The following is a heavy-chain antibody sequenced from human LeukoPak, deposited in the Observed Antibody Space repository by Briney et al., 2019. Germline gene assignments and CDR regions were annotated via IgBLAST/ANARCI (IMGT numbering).Heavy chain of an antibody. D-gene: IGHD5-12*01. Sequence: SETLSLTCTVSGYSISSGYYWGWIRQPPGKGLEWIGYIYYSGSTNYNPSLKSRVTISVDTSKNQFSLKLSSVTAADTAVYYCARGPRESSGYGDAFDIWGQGTMVTVSS. CDR3: ARGPRESSGYGDAFDI. V-gene: IGHV4-61*01. J-gene: IGHJ3*02. CDR2: IYYSGST. CDR1: GYSISSGYY.